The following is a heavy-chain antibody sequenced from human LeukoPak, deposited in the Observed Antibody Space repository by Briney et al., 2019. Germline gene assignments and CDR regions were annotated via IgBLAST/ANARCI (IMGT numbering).Heavy chain of an antibody. J-gene: IGHJ5*02. CDR3: ANYQLLYNWFDP. V-gene: IGHV4-39*07. Sequence: PSETLSLTCTVSGGSINSSSYYWGWIRQPPGKGLEWIGSIYYSGSTYYNPSLKSRVTISVDTSKNQFSLKLSSVTAADTAVYYCANYQLLYNWFDPWGQGTLVTVSS. CDR2: IYYSGST. CDR1: GGSINSSSYY. D-gene: IGHD2-2*01.